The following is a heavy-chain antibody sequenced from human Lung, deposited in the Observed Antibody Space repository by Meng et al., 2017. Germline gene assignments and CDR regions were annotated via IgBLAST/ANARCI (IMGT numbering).Heavy chain of an antibody. CDR2: IKSHVDGATT. Sequence: GESLKISCAGSGFEFHHAYMSWIRQAPGKGLEWVGRIKSHVDGATTDYATPVTGRFSISRDDSKSTVYLQMSGLTTDDTGAYYCTWDDKAVSDYWGQGTRVTVSS. CDR1: GFEFHHAY. V-gene: IGHV3-15*01. D-gene: IGHD6-19*01. CDR3: TWDDKAVSDY. J-gene: IGHJ4*02.